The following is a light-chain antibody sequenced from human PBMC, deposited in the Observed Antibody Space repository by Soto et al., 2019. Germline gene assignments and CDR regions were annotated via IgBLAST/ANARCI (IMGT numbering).Light chain of an antibody. CDR1: QNIDTY. Sequence: EIVLTQSPATLSLSPGERATLSCRASQNIDTYLDWYQQKPGQSPRLLIFDASSRATGISDRFTGSGSGTDFTLTITTLEPEDFAVYYCHQYGSSPRTFGLGTKVDIK. CDR2: DAS. V-gene: IGKV3-20*01. CDR3: HQYGSSPRT. J-gene: IGKJ1*01.